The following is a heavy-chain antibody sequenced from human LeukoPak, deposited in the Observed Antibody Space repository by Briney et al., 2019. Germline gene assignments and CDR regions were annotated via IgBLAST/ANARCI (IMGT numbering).Heavy chain of an antibody. CDR1: GGSFSGYY. D-gene: IGHD6-13*01. CDR2: INHSGST. J-gene: IGHJ4*02. CDR3: ARGRGSSWSNDY. V-gene: IGHV4-34*01. Sequence: SETLSLTCAVYGGSFSGYYWSWIRQPPGKGLEWIGEINHSGSTNYNPSLKSRVTISVDTSKNQFSLKLSSVTAADTAVYYCARGRGSSWSNDYWGQGTLVTVSS.